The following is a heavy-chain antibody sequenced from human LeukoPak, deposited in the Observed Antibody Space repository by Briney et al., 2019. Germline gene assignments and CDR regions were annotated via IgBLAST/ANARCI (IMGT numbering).Heavy chain of an antibody. V-gene: IGHV4-38-2*01. J-gene: IGHJ5*02. D-gene: IGHD2-21*01. CDR2: IYHSGNT. CDR3: ARVKRELVVVVHNWFDP. CDR1: GFTFSSYE. Sequence: LRLSCAASGFTFSSYEMNWVRQAPGKGLEWIGSIYHSGNTYYNPSLKSRVTISVDTSKNQFSLKLSSVTAADTAVYYCARVKRELVVVVHNWFDPWGQGTLVTVSS.